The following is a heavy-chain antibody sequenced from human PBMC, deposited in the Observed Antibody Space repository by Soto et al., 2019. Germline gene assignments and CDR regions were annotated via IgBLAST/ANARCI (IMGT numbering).Heavy chain of an antibody. CDR3: ARGENYDSSAAFDI. V-gene: IGHV1-69*06. J-gene: IGHJ3*02. Sequence: ASVKVSCKASGRTFGNSAISWVRQAPGQGLEWMGGIIPSFATGKSAPEFQGRLTITADKSTTTAYMELSSLRSEDTAVYYCARGENYDSSAAFDIWGQGTMVTVSS. CDR1: GRTFGNSA. D-gene: IGHD3-22*01. CDR2: IIPSFATG.